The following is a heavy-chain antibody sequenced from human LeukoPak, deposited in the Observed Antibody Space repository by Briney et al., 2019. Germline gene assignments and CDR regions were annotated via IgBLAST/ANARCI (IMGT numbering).Heavy chain of an antibody. CDR1: GGSISSYY. V-gene: IGHV4-38-2*02. D-gene: IGHD2-2*01. J-gene: IGHJ4*02. Sequence: SETLSLTCTVSGGSISSYYWSWIRQPPGKGLEWIGSIYRSGSTYYNPSLKSRVTISVDMSKNQFSLKLSSVTAADTAVYYCARAPPPVGYCSSTSCYLRSVYAIFGSSSAAPFDYWGQGTLVTVSS. CDR3: ARAPPPVGYCSSTSCYLRSVYAIFGSSSAAPFDY. CDR2: IYRSGST.